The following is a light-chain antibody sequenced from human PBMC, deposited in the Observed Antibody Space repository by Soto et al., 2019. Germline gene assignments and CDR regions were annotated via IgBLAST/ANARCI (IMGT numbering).Light chain of an antibody. CDR1: QDISNY. V-gene: IGKV1-33*01. CDR2: DAS. Sequence: DIQMTQSPSSLSASVGDRVTITCQASQDISNYLNWYQQKPGKAPKLLIYDASNLETGVPSRFSGSGSGTDFTFTISSLQPEDIATYYCHQYNNWPPWTFGQGTKVDIK. J-gene: IGKJ1*01. CDR3: HQYNNWPPWT.